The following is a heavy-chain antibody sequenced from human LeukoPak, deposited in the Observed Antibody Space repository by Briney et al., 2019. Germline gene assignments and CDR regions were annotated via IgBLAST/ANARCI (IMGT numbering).Heavy chain of an antibody. CDR1: GGSISSSSYY. D-gene: IGHD5-18*01. Sequence: SETLSLTCTVSGGSISSSSYYWGWIRQPPGKGLEWIGSIYYSGSTNYNPSLKSRVTISVDTSKNQFSLKLSSVTAADTAVYYCARDQGYSYGYYGDAFDIWGQGTMVTVSS. J-gene: IGHJ3*02. CDR2: IYYSGST. V-gene: IGHV4-39*07. CDR3: ARDQGYSYGYYGDAFDI.